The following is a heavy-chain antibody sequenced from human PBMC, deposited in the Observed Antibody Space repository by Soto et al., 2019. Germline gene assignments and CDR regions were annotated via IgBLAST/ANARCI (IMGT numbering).Heavy chain of an antibody. CDR1: GYYVMRYG. V-gene: IGHV1-18*01. D-gene: IGHD3-22*01. J-gene: IGHJ4*01. Sequence: AALQVCCKASGYYVMRYGISWVRQAPGQGLGLMAWISAYNGNTNYAQKFQDRVTMTTDTSTSTAYMELRSLRSDDTAVYFCASDNFLIDYYDSSCYLYYFDYWGHGMLVTVSS. CDR2: ISAYNGNT. CDR3: ASDNFLIDYYDSSCYLYYFDY.